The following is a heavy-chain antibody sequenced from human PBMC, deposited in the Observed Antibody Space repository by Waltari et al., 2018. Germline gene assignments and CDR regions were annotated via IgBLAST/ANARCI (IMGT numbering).Heavy chain of an antibody. CDR3: AGEIAAAGTSFDP. CDR1: GASVLSNRAA. CDR2: TYYRSKWYN. J-gene: IGHJ5*02. D-gene: IGHD6-13*01. V-gene: IGHV6-1*01. Sequence: QVQLQQSGPGLVKPSQTLPPPCAISGASVLSNRAAWNWIRPSPSRGLEWLGRTYYRSKWYNDYAVSVKSRITINPDTAKNQFSLQLNSVTPEDTAVYYCAGEIAAAGTSFDPWGQGTLVTVSS.